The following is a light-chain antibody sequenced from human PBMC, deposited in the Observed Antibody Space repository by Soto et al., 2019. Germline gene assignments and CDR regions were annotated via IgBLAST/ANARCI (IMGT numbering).Light chain of an antibody. CDR1: QSISIW. Sequence: DIQMTQSPSTLSASVGDRVSIICRASQSISIWLAWYQQKPGKAPKLLIYDASNLESGVPSSFSGSGSGTEITLTINSLQADYLATYYCQPYHSYSPTVGQGTKVEI. CDR2: DAS. J-gene: IGKJ1*01. V-gene: IGKV1-5*02. CDR3: QPYHSYSPT.